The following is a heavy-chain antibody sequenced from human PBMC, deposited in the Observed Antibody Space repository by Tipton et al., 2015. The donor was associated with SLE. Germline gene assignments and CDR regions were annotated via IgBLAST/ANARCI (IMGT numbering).Heavy chain of an antibody. Sequence: TLSLTCTVSGGSISSSSYYWGWIRQPPGKGLEWIGSIYYSGSTYYNPSLKSRVTISVDTSKNQFSLKLSSVTAADTAVYYCARHTDYGGNSDSFDYWGQGPLVTVSS. CDR3: ARHTDYGGNSDSFDY. D-gene: IGHD4-23*01. J-gene: IGHJ4*02. CDR2: IYYSGST. V-gene: IGHV4-39*01. CDR1: GGSISSSSYY.